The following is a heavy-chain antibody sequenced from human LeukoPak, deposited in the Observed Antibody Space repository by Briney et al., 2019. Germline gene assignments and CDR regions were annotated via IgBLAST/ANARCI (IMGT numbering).Heavy chain of an antibody. CDR2: ISYDGSNK. CDR3: AKLYNWNVPYYFDY. J-gene: IGHJ4*02. CDR1: GFTFSSYA. D-gene: IGHD1-1*01. Sequence: GRSLRLSCAASGFTFSSYAMHWVRQAPGKGLEWVAVISYDGSNKYYADSVKGRFTISRDNSKNTLYLQMNSLRAEDTAVYYCAKLYNWNVPYYFDYWGQGTLVTVSS. V-gene: IGHV3-30-3*01.